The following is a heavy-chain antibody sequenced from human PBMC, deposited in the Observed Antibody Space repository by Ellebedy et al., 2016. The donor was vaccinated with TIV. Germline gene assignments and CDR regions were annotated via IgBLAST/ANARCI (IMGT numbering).Heavy chain of an antibody. Sequence: GESLKISXVASEFTFSSYSMNWVRQAPGKGLEWVSSISSSSTYIYYADSVRGRFTISRDNAKNSLYLQMNSLRAEDTAVYYCTRENVGANNWGRGTLVTVSS. V-gene: IGHV3-21*01. CDR3: TRENVGANN. CDR1: EFTFSSYS. D-gene: IGHD1-26*01. CDR2: ISSSSTYI. J-gene: IGHJ2*01.